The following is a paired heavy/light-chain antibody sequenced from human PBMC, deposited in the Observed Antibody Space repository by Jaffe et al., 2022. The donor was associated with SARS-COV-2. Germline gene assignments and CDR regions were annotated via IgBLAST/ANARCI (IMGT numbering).Heavy chain of an antibody. D-gene: IGHD3-22*01. CDR2: TRSKVNTYTT. Sequence: EVQLVESGGGLVQPGGSLRLSCAVSGFTLSDHYMDWVRQAPGKGLEWVGRTRSKVNTYTTQYAASVKGRFTISRDDSKNSLYLQMNSLNIEDTAVYYCVRVSQTYYFFDYWGQGTLVTVSS. CDR3: VRVSQTYYFFDY. CDR1: GFTLSDHY. V-gene: IGHV3-72*01. J-gene: IGHJ4*02.
Light chain of an antibody. Sequence: DIQMTQSPSSLSASVGDRVTITCRASQGISNSLAWFQQKPGKAPKSLIYAASSLQSGVPSKFSGSGSGTDFTLTISRLQPEDFATYYCQQYASYPLTFGQGTKVEIK. V-gene: IGKV1-16*02. CDR1: QGISNS. CDR3: QQYASYPLT. CDR2: AAS. J-gene: IGKJ1*01.